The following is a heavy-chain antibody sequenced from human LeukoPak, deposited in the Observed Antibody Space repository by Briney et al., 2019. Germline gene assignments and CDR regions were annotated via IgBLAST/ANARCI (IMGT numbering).Heavy chain of an antibody. D-gene: IGHD3-9*01. CDR2: ISYDGSNK. CDR1: GFTFSSYG. J-gene: IGHJ6*04. CDR3: AKEYYDILTGLYYGMDV. Sequence: GRSLRLSCAASGFTFSSYGMHWVRQAPGKGLEWVAVISYDGSNKYYADSVKGRFTISRDNSNNTLYLQINSLRAEDTAVYYCAKEYYDILTGLYYGMDVWGKGTTVTVSS. V-gene: IGHV3-30*18.